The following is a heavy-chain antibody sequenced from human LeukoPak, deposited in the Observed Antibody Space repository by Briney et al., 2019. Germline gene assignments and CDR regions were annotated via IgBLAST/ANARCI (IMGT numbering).Heavy chain of an antibody. CDR1: GGSISSGAYY. Sequence: SQTLSLTCTVSGGSISSGAYYWSWIRQPPGKGLEWIGYIYYSGSTYYNPSLKSRVTISVDTSKNQFSLKLSSVTAADTAVYYCARDGGRDGYNIESGYYYGMDVWGQGTTVTVSS. D-gene: IGHD5-24*01. J-gene: IGHJ6*02. CDR3: ARDGGRDGYNIESGYYYGMDV. V-gene: IGHV4-30-4*01. CDR2: IYYSGST.